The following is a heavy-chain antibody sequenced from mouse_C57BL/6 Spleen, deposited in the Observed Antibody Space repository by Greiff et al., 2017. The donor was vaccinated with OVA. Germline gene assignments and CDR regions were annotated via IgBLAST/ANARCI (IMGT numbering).Heavy chain of an antibody. CDR1: GYTFTDYD. CDR2: IDPETGGT. V-gene: IGHV1-15*01. D-gene: IGHD3-3*01. CDR3: TRSRDWDYAMDY. J-gene: IGHJ4*01. Sequence: VQRVESGAELVRPGASVTLSCKASGYTFTDYDMHWVKQTPVNGLEWIGAIDPETGGTAYNQKFKGKAILTADKSSSTAYMELRSLTSEDSAVYYCTRSRDWDYAMDYWGQGTSVTVSS.